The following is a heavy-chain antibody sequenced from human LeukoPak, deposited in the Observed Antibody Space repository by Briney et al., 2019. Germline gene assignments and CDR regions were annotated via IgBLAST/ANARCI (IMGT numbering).Heavy chain of an antibody. Sequence: SETLSLTCTVSGVSVSSYYWSCIRQPPGKGLEWIGYIYYSGSTNYNPSLKSRVTISVDTSKNQFSLKLSSVTAADTAVYYCARVTYNWFDPWGQGTLVTVSS. CDR1: GVSVSSYY. CDR2: IYYSGST. CDR3: ARVTYNWFDP. J-gene: IGHJ5*02. V-gene: IGHV4-59*02.